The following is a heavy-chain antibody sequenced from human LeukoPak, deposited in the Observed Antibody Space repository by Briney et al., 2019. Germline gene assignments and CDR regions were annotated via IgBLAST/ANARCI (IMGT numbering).Heavy chain of an antibody. J-gene: IGHJ4*02. V-gene: IGHV4-38-2*01. Sequence: PSETLSLTCAVSGYSISSGYYWGWIRQPPGKGLEWIGYIYYSGSTNYNPSLKSRVTISVDTSKNQFSLKLSSVTAADTAVYYCARNYGSGSYPFDYWGQGTLVTVSS. CDR3: ARNYGSGSYPFDY. CDR1: GYSISSGYY. CDR2: IYYSGST. D-gene: IGHD3-10*01.